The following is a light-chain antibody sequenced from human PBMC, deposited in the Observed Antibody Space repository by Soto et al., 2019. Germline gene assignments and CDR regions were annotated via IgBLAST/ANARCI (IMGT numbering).Light chain of an antibody. CDR1: QSISSY. V-gene: IGKV1-39*01. Sequence: DIQMTQSPSSLSASVGERVTITCRASQSISSYLNWYQQKPGKAPKLLIYAASSLKSGVPSRFSGSGSGTDFTLTISSLQPEDFATYYCQQSYSTPWTFGQGTKVEV. CDR3: QQSYSTPWT. J-gene: IGKJ1*01. CDR2: AAS.